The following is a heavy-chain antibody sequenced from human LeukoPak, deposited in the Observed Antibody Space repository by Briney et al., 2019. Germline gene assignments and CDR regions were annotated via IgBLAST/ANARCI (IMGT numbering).Heavy chain of an antibody. CDR3: ARDGIQLWWDY. CDR1: GFTFSSYS. Sequence: GGSLRLSCAASGFTFSSYSMNWVRQAPGKGLEWVSSISSSSSSYIYYADSVKGRFTISRDNAKNSLYLQMNSLRAEDTAVYYCARDGIQLWWDYWGQGTLVTVSS. V-gene: IGHV3-21*01. CDR2: ISSSSSSYI. J-gene: IGHJ4*02. D-gene: IGHD5-18*01.